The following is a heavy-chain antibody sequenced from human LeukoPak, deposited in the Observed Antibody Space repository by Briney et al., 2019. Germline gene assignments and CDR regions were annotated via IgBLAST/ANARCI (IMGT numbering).Heavy chain of an antibody. CDR2: IKQDGSEK. CDR1: GFTFSSYW. D-gene: IGHD2-2*01. Sequence: GGSLRLSCAASGFTFSSYWMSWVRQAPGKGLEWVADIKQDGSEKYYVDSVKGRFTISRDNAKNSLYLQMNSLRAEDTAVYYCARVSNCSSTSCPNDWGQGTLVTVSS. J-gene: IGHJ4*02. CDR3: ARVSNCSSTSCPND. V-gene: IGHV3-7*01.